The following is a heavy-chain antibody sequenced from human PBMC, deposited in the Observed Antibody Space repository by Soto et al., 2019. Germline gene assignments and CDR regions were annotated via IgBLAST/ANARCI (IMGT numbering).Heavy chain of an antibody. CDR1: GFTFRNYA. CDR3: AKRNYYGAGSYGMDV. CDR2: ISASGGST. D-gene: IGHD3-10*01. J-gene: IGHJ6*02. V-gene: IGHV3-23*01. Sequence: EVQLLESGGGLVQPGGSLRLSCAASGFTFRNYAMSWVRRAPGKGLEWVSLISASGGSTYYTDSVKGRFTISRDNPKNTRNLQMNRWRAEDTAVYDGAKRNYYGAGSYGMDVWGQGTTVTVSS.